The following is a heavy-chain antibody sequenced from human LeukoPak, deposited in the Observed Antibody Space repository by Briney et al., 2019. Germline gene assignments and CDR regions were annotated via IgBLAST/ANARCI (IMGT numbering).Heavy chain of an antibody. D-gene: IGHD3-22*01. CDR3: ARDWVQSSYYYDSSGPSTANWFDP. CDR1: GYTFTSYA. CDR2: INAGNGNT. J-gene: IGHJ5*02. Sequence: ASVKVSCKASGYTFTSYAMHWVRQAPGQRLEWMGWINAGNGNTKYSQKFQGRVTMTRDTSISTAYMELSRLRSEDTAVYYCARDWVQSSYYYDSSGPSTANWFDPWGQGTLVTVSS. V-gene: IGHV1-3*01.